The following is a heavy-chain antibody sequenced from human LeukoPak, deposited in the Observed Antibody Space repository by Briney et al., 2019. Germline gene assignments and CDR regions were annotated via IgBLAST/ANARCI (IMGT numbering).Heavy chain of an antibody. CDR3: AREGSQSASATYPGND. Sequence: GGSLRLSCVASGFTFSSYWMSWVRQAPGKGLEWVAHINQDGSDKSYVDAVRGRFTIFRDNAKNSLYLQMNRLRAEDTAVYYCAREGSQSASATYPGNDWGQGTLVTVSS. CDR1: GFTFSSYW. D-gene: IGHD3-10*01. V-gene: IGHV3-7*01. CDR2: INQDGSDK. J-gene: IGHJ4*02.